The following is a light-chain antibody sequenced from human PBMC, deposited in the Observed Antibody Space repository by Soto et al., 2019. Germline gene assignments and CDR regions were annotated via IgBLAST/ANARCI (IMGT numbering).Light chain of an antibody. CDR3: QQYGYLVT. Sequence: EILMTQSPATLSVSPGERATLSCRASQTVSINVAWYQQKPGQAPRLLIYSASTRATGTPARFSGDGSGTDFTLTISRLEPEDFAMYYCQQYGYLVTFGGGTKVDIK. V-gene: IGKV3-15*01. CDR1: QTVSIN. J-gene: IGKJ4*01. CDR2: SAS.